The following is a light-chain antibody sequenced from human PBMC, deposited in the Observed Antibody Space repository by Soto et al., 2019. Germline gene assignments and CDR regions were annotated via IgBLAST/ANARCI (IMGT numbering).Light chain of an antibody. V-gene: IGKV3-11*01. CDR2: GAS. Sequence: EIVMTQSPATLSVSPGERATLSCRASQSVSSRLAWYQQKPGQAPRLLISGASSRATGIPARFSGSGSGTDFTLTIGSLEPEDFAVYYCQQRSDWPITFGQGTRLENK. J-gene: IGKJ5*01. CDR3: QQRSDWPIT. CDR1: QSVSSR.